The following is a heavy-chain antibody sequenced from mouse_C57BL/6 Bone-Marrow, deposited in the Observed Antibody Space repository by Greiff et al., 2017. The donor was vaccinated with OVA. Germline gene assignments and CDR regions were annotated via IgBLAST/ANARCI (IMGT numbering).Heavy chain of an antibody. V-gene: IGHV5-15*01. CDR2: ISNLAYSI. CDR1: GFTFSDYG. D-gene: IGHD2-2*01. Sequence: DVKLVESGGGLVQPGGSLKLSCAASGFTFSDYGMAWVRQAPRKGPEWVAFISNLAYSIYSADTVTGRFTISRENAKNTLYLEMSSLRSEDTAMYYCARAGYYDAMDYWGQGTSVTVSS. J-gene: IGHJ4*01. CDR3: ARAGYYDAMDY.